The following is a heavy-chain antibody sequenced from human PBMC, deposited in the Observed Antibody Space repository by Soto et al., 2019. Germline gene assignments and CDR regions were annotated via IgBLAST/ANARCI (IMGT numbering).Heavy chain of an antibody. CDR1: GYSFTSHW. J-gene: IGHJ4*02. D-gene: IGHD1-26*01. Sequence: PGESLKISCKGSGYSFTSHWIAWVRQMPGKGLEWMGIIYPGDSDTRYSPSFQGQVTISADKSISTAYLQWSSLKASDTAMYYCATHRYSGSPSLDYWGKGTLVTVS. V-gene: IGHV5-51*01. CDR2: IYPGDSDT. CDR3: ATHRYSGSPSLDY.